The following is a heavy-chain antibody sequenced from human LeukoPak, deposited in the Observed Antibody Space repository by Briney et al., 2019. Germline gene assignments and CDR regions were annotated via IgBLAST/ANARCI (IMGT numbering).Heavy chain of an antibody. CDR1: GFTFSSYS. CDR3: ARQGTLPFDY. CDR2: ISSSSSYI. J-gene: IGHJ4*02. V-gene: IGHV3-21*01. Sequence: GGSLRLSCAASGFTFSSYSMNWVRQAPGEGVEWVSSISSSSSYIYYADSVKGRFTISRDNAKNSLYLQMNSLRAEDTAVYYCARQGTLPFDYWGQGTLVTVSS.